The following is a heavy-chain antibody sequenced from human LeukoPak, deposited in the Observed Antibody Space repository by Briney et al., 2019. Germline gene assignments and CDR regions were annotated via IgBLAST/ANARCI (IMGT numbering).Heavy chain of an antibody. CDR3: ARGYLDWFDP. V-gene: IGHV4-59*01. CDR2: IYYSGST. Sequence: SSETLSLTCTVSGGSISSYFWTWIRQPPGKGLEWIGYIYYSGSTSYNPSLKSRVTMSVDTPKNQFPLNLNSVTAADTAVYYCARGYLDWFDPWGQGTLVTVPS. CDR1: GGSISSYF. J-gene: IGHJ5*02. D-gene: IGHD1-26*01.